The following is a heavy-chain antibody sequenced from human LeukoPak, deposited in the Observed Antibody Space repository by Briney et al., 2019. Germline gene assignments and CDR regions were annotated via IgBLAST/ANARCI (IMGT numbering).Heavy chain of an antibody. J-gene: IGHJ1*01. CDR3: AKDDDRGRFYH. D-gene: IGHD3-16*01. V-gene: IGHV3-23*01. CDR1: GFTFSSYA. Sequence: GGSLRLSCAASGFTFSSYAMTWVRQAPGKGLEWVSAISASGGSTYYADSVKGRFTISRDNSKNTLYLQMNSLRAEDTAVYYCAKDDDRGRFYHWGQGTLVTVSS. CDR2: ISASGGST.